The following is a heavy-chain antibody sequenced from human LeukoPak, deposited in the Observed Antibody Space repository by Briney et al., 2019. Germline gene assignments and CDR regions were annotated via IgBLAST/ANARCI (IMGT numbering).Heavy chain of an antibody. J-gene: IGHJ4*02. CDR3: TSWERSSAFFDY. CDR2: IYYSGST. D-gene: IGHD1-26*01. Sequence: SETLSLTCTVSGGSISSSSYYWGWIRQPPGKGLEWIGSIYYSGSTYYNPSLKSRVTISVDTSKNQFSLKLSSVTAADTAVYYCTSWERSSAFFDYWGQGTLVTVSS. CDR1: GGSISSSSYY. V-gene: IGHV4-39*01.